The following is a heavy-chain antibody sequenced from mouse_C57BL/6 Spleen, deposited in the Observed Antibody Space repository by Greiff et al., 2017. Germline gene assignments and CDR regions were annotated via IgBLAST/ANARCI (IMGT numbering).Heavy chain of an antibody. CDR1: GYTFTSYW. CDR2: IHPNSGST. D-gene: IGHD1-1*01. V-gene: IGHV1-64*01. J-gene: IGHJ1*03. CDR3: ARDGSSAWYFDV. Sequence: QVQLQQPGAELVKPGASVKLSCKASGYTFTSYWMNWVKQRPGQGLEWIGMIHPNSGSTNYNEKFKSKATLTVDKSSSTAYMRRSSLTSEDSAVYYCARDGSSAWYFDVWGTGTTVTVSS.